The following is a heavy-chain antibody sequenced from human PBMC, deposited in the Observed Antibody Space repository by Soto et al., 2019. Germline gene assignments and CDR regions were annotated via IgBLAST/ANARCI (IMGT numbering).Heavy chain of an antibody. Sequence: SETLSLTCTVSGGSISRYYWSWIRQPPGKGLEWIGYMYNTGSTVYNPSFKSRVTISVDTSKNQFSLKLSSVTAADTAVYYCARGPRDYDFWSGYLSEYYFDYWGQGTLVTVSS. D-gene: IGHD3-3*01. V-gene: IGHV4-59*01. J-gene: IGHJ4*02. CDR1: GGSISRYY. CDR3: ARGPRDYDFWSGYLSEYYFDY. CDR2: MYNTGST.